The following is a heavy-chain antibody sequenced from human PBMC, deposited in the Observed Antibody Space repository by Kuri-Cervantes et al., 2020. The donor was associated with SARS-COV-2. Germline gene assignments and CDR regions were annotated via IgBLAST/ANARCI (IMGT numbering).Heavy chain of an antibody. CDR2: IRSKAYGGTT. J-gene: IGHJ3*02. Sequence: GESLKISCAASGFTFSTYAMSWVRQAPGKGLEWVGFIRSKAYGGTTEYAASVKGRFTISRDDSKSIAYLQMNSLKTEDTAVYYCTRDGLGSAFDIWGQGTMVTVSS. CDR3: TRDGLGSAFDI. CDR1: GFTFSTYA. V-gene: IGHV3-49*04.